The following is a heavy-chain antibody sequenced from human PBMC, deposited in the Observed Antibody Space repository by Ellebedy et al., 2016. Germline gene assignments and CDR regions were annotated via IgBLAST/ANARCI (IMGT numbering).Heavy chain of an antibody. V-gene: IGHV4-59*01. Sequence: SETLSLTCTVSGGSISSYYWSWIRQPPGKGLEWIGYIYYSGSTNYNPSLKSRVTISLDTSKNQFSLILSSVTAADTAVYYCARSASIAAPPYYYYYGMDVWGQGTTVTVSS. CDR2: IYYSGST. J-gene: IGHJ6*02. CDR1: GGSISSYY. CDR3: ARSASIAAPPYYYYYGMDV. D-gene: IGHD6-6*01.